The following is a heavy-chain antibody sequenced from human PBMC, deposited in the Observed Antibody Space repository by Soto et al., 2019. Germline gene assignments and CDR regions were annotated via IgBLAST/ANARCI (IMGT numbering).Heavy chain of an antibody. V-gene: IGHV1-3*01. CDR2: INAGNGNT. CDR3: ARTPPVVAGALIYFDY. Sequence: ASVKVSCNASGYTFTSYAMHLVRQAPGQRLEWMGWINAGNGNTKYSQKFQGRVTITRDTSASTAYMELNSLRAEDTAVYYCARTPPVVAGALIYFDYWGQGTLVTVSS. J-gene: IGHJ4*02. CDR1: GYTFTSYA. D-gene: IGHD3-16*01.